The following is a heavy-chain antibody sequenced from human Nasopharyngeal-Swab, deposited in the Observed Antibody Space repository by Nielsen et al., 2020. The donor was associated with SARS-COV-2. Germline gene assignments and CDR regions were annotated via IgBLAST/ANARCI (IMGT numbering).Heavy chain of an antibody. CDR1: GFTFSDYY. CDR2: ISSSGSTI. J-gene: IGHJ4*02. CDR3: ARVTYYYGSGGNFDY. V-gene: IGHV3-11*04. D-gene: IGHD3-10*01. Sequence: GESLKISCAASGFTFSDYYISWIRQAPGKGLEWVSYISSSGSTIYYADSVKGRFTISRDNAKNSLYLQMNSLRAEDTAVYYCARVTYYYGSGGNFDYWGQGTLVTVSS.